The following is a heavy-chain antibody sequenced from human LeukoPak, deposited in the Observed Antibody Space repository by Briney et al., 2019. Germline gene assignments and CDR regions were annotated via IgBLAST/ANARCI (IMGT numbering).Heavy chain of an antibody. Sequence: ASVKVSCKASGGTFSSYAISWVRQAPGQGLEWMGGIIPIFGTANYAQKFQGRVTITTDESTSTAYMELSSLRSEDTAVYYCARCPISYYYMDVWGKGTTVTVSS. V-gene: IGHV1-69*05. CDR2: IIPIFGTA. CDR3: ARCPISYYYMDV. J-gene: IGHJ6*03. D-gene: IGHD3-3*02. CDR1: GGTFSSYA.